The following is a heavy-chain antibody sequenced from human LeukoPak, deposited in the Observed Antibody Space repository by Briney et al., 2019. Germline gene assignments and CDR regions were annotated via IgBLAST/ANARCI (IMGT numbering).Heavy chain of an antibody. CDR3: AREVPTGTDYFDY. CDR2: ISSSGSTI. J-gene: IGHJ4*02. V-gene: IGHV3-11*04. Sequence: PGGSLRLSCAASGFTFSDYYMSWIRQAPGKGLEWVSYISSSGSTIYYADSVKGRFTISRDNAKNSLYLQMNSLRAEDTAVYYCAREVPTGTDYFDYWGQGMLVTVSS. CDR1: GFTFSDYY. D-gene: IGHD3-10*01.